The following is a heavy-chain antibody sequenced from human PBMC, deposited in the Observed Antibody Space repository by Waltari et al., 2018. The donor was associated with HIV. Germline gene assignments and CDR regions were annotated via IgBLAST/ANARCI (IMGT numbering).Heavy chain of an antibody. CDR2: IYYSGST. Sequence: QLQLQESGPGLVKPSETLSLTCTVSGGSISSSSYYWGWIRQPPGKGLEWIGSIYYSGSTYSTPSLKSRGTISVDTSKNQFSLKLSCVTAADTAVYYCARLLAVGSGIGYFDLWGRGTLVTVSS. CDR1: GGSISSSSYY. D-gene: IGHD1-26*01. J-gene: IGHJ2*01. V-gene: IGHV4-39*01. CDR3: ARLLAVGSGIGYFDL.